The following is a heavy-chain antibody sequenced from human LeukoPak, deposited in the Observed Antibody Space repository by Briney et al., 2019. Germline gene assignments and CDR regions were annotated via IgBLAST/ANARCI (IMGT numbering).Heavy chain of an antibody. V-gene: IGHV4-34*01. CDR1: GGSFSDYY. J-gene: IGHJ6*03. Sequence: SGTLSLTCAVYGGSFSDYYWNWIRQSTGKGLEWIGEINLRGSTTYNPSLKSRFTISLDASKSKFSLKLSSVTAAGTAVYYCARGGRYMSASWYRSVYYYMDVWGKGTTVTVSS. D-gene: IGHD6-13*01. CDR2: INLRGST. CDR3: ARGGRYMSASWYRSVYYYMDV.